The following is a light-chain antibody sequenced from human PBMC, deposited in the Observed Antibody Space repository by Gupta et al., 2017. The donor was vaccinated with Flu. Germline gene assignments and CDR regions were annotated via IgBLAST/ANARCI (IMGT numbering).Light chain of an antibody. Sequence: PSSLSSSVGDRVTITCRASQGISNYLAWYQQKPGKVPKLLIYATSTLQSGVPSRFIGSGSGTDFTLTISSLQPEDVATYYCQKYNNAPITFGQGTKLEIK. CDR1: QGISNY. CDR3: QKYNNAPIT. CDR2: ATS. V-gene: IGKV1-27*01. J-gene: IGKJ2*01.